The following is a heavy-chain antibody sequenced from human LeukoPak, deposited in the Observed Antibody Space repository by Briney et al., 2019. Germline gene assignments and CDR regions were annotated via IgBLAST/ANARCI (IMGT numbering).Heavy chain of an antibody. CDR3: ARHRMYYYDTSGRGVADAFDF. CDR2: IYYTGRT. J-gene: IGHJ3*01. Sequence: PSETLSLTCTVSGGSISSYYWSWIRQPPGKGLEWIGYIYYTGRTNSNPYLKSRVTISVDTSKNQFSLRLSSVTAADTAVYYCARHRMYYYDTSGRGVADAFDFWGQGTMVTVSS. V-gene: IGHV4-59*01. CDR1: GGSISSYY. D-gene: IGHD3-22*01.